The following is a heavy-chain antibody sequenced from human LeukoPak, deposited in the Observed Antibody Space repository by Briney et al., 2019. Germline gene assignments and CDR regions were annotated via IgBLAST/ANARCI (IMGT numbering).Heavy chain of an antibody. CDR3: ARCFRKGSSGQPGITDY. CDR1: GGSISSSSYY. V-gene: IGHV4-39*01. D-gene: IGHD3-3*01. CDR2: IYYSGST. Sequence: PSETLSLTCTVSGGSISSSSYYWGWIRQPPGKGLEWIGSIYYSGSTYYNPSLKSRVTISVDTSKNQFSLKLSSATAADTAVYYCARCFRKGSSGQPGITDYWGQGTLVTVSS. J-gene: IGHJ4*02.